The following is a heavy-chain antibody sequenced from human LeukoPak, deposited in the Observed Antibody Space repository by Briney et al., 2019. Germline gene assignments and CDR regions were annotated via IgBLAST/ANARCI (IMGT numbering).Heavy chain of an antibody. J-gene: IGHJ4*02. V-gene: IGHV1-46*01. CDR1: GGTFSSYA. CDR3: AGSIAVAGNYFDY. D-gene: IGHD6-19*01. CDR2: INPSGGST. Sequence: ASVKVSCKASGGTFSSYAISWVRQAPGQGLEWMGIINPSGGSTSYAQKFQGRVTMTRDTSTSTVYMELSSLRSEDTAVYYCAGSIAVAGNYFDYWGQGTLVTVSS.